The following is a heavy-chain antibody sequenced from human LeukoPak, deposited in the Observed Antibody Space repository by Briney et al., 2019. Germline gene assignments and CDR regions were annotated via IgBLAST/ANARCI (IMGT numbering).Heavy chain of an antibody. J-gene: IGHJ3*02. V-gene: IGHV3-9*01. CDR3: AKVQHYYGSGIRGAFDI. D-gene: IGHD3-10*01. CDR2: ISWNSDSI. CDR1: GFTFDNYD. Sequence: QTGGSLRLSCAASGFTFDNYDMHWVRQAPGKGLEWVSGISWNSDSIGYADSVKGRFTISRDNAKNSLYLQMNSLRAEDTALYYCAKVQHYYGSGIRGAFDIWGQGTMVTVSS.